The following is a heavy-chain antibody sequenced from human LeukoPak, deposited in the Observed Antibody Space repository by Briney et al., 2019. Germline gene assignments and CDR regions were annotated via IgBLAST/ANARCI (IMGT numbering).Heavy chain of an antibody. CDR2: INVDSDNK. V-gene: IGHV3-43*02. CDR3: AIAYESGSFYRAFAY. J-gene: IGHJ4*02. D-gene: IGHD3-10*01. CDR1: GFNVAAYA. Sequence: GGSLRLSCTASGFNVAAYAMYWVRQPPGQGLAWVSLINVDSDNKYSSASVKGRFAISRDNSKNSLYLQMNSLTTEDTALYYCAIAYESGSFYRAFAYWGQGALVTVSS.